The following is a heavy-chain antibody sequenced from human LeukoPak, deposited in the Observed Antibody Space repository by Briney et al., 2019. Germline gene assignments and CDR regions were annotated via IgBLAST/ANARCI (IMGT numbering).Heavy chain of an antibody. CDR3: TTTARKNYVWGSYRSYYFDY. V-gene: IGHV3-15*01. CDR2: IKSKTDGGTT. J-gene: IGHJ4*02. CDR1: GFTFSNAW. Sequence: GGSLRLSCAASGFTFSNAWMSWVRQAPGKGLEWVGRIKSKTDGGTTDYAAPVKGRFTISRDDSKNTLYLQMNSLKTEDTAVYYCTTTARKNYVWGSYRSYYFDYWGQGTLVTVSS. D-gene: IGHD3-16*02.